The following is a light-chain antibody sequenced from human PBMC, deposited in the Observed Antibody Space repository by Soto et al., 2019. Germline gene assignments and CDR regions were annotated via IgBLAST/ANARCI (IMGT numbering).Light chain of an antibody. V-gene: IGKV3-20*01. Sequence: EIVLTQSPGTLSLSPGERATLSCRASQSVSSSYLAWYQQKPGQAPRLLIYGASSRATGIPDRFSGSGSGTDFTLTISRLEPEDFAVYYCQQYGSSPVPFGGGTKGEIK. CDR2: GAS. CDR3: QQYGSSPVP. CDR1: QSVSSSY. J-gene: IGKJ4*01.